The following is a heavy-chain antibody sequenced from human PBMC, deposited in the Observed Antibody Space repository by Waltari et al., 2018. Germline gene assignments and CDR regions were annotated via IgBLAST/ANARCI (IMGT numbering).Heavy chain of an antibody. CDR2: IYWNDDK. Sequence: QITLKESGPTLVKPTQTLTLTCTFSGFSLSTSGLGVGWIRQPPGKALEWLALIYWNDDKRYSPSLKSRLTITKDTSKNQVVLTMTNMDPVDTATYYCAHRDIVVVPASDPNAFDIWGQGTMVTVSS. CDR1: GFSLSTSGLG. D-gene: IGHD2-2*01. CDR3: AHRDIVVVPASDPNAFDI. V-gene: IGHV2-5*01. J-gene: IGHJ3*02.